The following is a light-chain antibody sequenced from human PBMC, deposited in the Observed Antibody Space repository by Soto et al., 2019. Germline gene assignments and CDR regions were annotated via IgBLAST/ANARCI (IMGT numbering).Light chain of an antibody. Sequence: DIQMTQSPSTLSASVGDRVTITCRASQDINTWLAWYQQKPGKAPKLLVCDASILESGVPSRFSGSGYATEFTLTISGLQPDDFATYYCQQYKSYSPYTFAQGTKLDI. CDR2: DAS. CDR1: QDINTW. CDR3: QQYKSYSPYT. V-gene: IGKV1-5*01. J-gene: IGKJ2*01.